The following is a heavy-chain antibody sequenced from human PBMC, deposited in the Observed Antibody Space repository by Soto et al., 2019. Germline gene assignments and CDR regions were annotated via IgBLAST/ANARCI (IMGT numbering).Heavy chain of an antibody. V-gene: IGHV4-4*02. Sequence: QVQLQESGPGLVKPSETLSLTCGVSGDSINNGFWWTWVRQPPGKGLEWIGEKHHSGSTNYNLSLKSRVSVSLEKSMYQFSLNFSSVTSAVTAVYIFASSSGWWRLDVWGQGTTVTVSS. J-gene: IGHJ6*02. CDR2: KHHSGST. CDR3: ASSSGWWRLDV. D-gene: IGHD6-19*01. CDR1: GDSINNGFW.